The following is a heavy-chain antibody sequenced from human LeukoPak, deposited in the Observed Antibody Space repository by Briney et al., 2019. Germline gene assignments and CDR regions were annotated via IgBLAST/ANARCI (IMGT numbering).Heavy chain of an antibody. CDR1: GGSISSYY. D-gene: IGHD3-16*01. V-gene: IGHV4-59*01. CDR2: IYYSRST. J-gene: IGHJ5*02. Sequence: SETLSLTCTVSGGSISSYYWSWIRQPPGKGLEWIGYIYYSRSTNYNPSLKSRVTISVDTSKNQFSLKLSSVTAADTAVYYCARNYDYVWGSSNWFDPWGQGTLVTVSS. CDR3: ARNYDYVWGSSNWFDP.